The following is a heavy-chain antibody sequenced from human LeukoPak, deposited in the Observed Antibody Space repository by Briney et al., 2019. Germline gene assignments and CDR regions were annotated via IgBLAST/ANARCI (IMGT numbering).Heavy chain of an antibody. CDR2: INHSGST. Sequence: SETLSLTCAVYGGSFSGYYWSWIRQPPGKGLEWIGKINHSGSTNYNPSLKSRVTISVDTSKNQFSLKLSSVTAADTAVYYCARGQYLHCSSTSCYTFYYYYYMDVWGKGTTVTVSS. J-gene: IGHJ6*03. CDR1: GGSFSGYY. D-gene: IGHD2-2*02. CDR3: ARGQYLHCSSTSCYTFYYYYYMDV. V-gene: IGHV4-34*01.